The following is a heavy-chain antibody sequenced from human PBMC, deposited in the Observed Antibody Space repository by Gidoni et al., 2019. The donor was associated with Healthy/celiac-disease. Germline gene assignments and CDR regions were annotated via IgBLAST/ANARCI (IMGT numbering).Heavy chain of an antibody. J-gene: IGHJ4*02. Sequence: EVQLVESGGGLVQPGGSLRLSCAASGFTFSSYDMHWVRQATGKGLEWVSAIGTAGDTYYPGSVKGRFTISRENAKNSLYLQMNSLRAGDTAVYYCARGGYYDFWSGYPSLRAFDYWGQGTLVTVSS. CDR1: GFTFSSYD. V-gene: IGHV3-13*01. CDR3: ARGGYYDFWSGYPSLRAFDY. CDR2: IGTAGDT. D-gene: IGHD3-3*01.